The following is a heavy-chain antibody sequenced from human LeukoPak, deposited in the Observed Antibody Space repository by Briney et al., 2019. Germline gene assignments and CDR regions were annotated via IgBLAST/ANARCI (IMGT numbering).Heavy chain of an antibody. V-gene: IGHV3-21*01. CDR3: AELGITMVGGV. CDR1: GFTFSTYK. J-gene: IGHJ6*04. Sequence: GGSLRLSCEASGFTFSTYKMNWVRRATGKRLEWVTSTTSSSSYAFYADSVKGRFTIYRDNAKSSLYLQMNNLRAEDTAVYYCAELGITMVGGVWGKGTTVTISS. CDR2: TTSSSSYA. D-gene: IGHD3-10*02.